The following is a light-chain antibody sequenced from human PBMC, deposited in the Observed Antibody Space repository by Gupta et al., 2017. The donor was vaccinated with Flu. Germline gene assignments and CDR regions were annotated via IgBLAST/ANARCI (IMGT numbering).Light chain of an antibody. Sequence: DIVMTQTPDSLAVSLGERATINCKSSQSLLYYSNNKNYLAWYQQKPGQPPKLLIYWASTRQSGVPDRFSGSGSGTDFTLTISSLQAEDVAVYYCQEYDNTPRTFGGGTKVEIK. V-gene: IGKV4-1*01. CDR1: QSLLYYSNNKNY. J-gene: IGKJ4*01. CDR2: WAS. CDR3: QEYDNTPRT.